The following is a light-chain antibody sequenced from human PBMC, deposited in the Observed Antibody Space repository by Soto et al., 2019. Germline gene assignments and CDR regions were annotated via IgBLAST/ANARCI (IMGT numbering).Light chain of an antibody. CDR1: QSVSTY. Sequence: EIVLTQSLATLSLSPGERATLSCRASQSVSTYLVWYQQKPGQAPRLLIYDASNRATGIPARFSGSGSGTDFTLTISSLGPEDFAVYYCQQRSNWPRTFGQGTKVEIK. V-gene: IGKV3-11*01. CDR3: QQRSNWPRT. CDR2: DAS. J-gene: IGKJ1*01.